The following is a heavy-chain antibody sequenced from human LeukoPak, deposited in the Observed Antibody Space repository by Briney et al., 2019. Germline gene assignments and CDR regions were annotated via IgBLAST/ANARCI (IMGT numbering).Heavy chain of an antibody. CDR2: TYYRSKWYN. Sequence: SQTLSLTCAVSGDSVSSNSAAWNWIRQSPSRGLEWLGRTYYRSKWYNDYAVSVKSQITINPDTSKNQFSLQLNSVTPEDTAVYYCARDPIAAAGTYYYYGMDVWGQGTTVTVSS. CDR3: ARDPIAAAGTYYYYGMDV. D-gene: IGHD6-13*01. J-gene: IGHJ6*02. V-gene: IGHV6-1*01. CDR1: GDSVSSNSAA.